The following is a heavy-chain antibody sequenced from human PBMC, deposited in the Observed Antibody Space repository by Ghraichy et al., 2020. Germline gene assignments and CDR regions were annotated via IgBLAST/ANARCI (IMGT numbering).Heavy chain of an antibody. D-gene: IGHD6-13*01. CDR3: ARRVAAVGTGGYYFDY. CDR1: GYTFSSYG. V-gene: IGHV1-18*04. Sequence: ASVKVSCKASGYTFSSYGISWVRQAPGQGLEWMGWISVYNGNTMYAQKLQGRVTMTTDTSTSPAYMELRSLRSDDTAVYYCARRVAAVGTGGYYFDYWGQGTLVTVSS. J-gene: IGHJ4*02. CDR2: ISVYNGNT.